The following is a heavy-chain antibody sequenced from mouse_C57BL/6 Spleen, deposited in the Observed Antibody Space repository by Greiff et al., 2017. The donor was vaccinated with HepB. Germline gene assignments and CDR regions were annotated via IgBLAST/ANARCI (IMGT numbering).Heavy chain of an antibody. CDR3: ARVDGYYWYFDV. CDR2: ISYSGST. D-gene: IGHD2-3*01. Sequence: EVQRVESGPGMVKPSQSLSLTCTVTGYSITSGYDWHWIRHFPGNKLEWMGYISYSGSTNYNPSLKSRISITHDTSKNHFFLKLNSVTTEDTATYYCARVDGYYWYFDVWGTGTTVTVSS. J-gene: IGHJ1*03. V-gene: IGHV3-1*01. CDR1: GYSITSGYD.